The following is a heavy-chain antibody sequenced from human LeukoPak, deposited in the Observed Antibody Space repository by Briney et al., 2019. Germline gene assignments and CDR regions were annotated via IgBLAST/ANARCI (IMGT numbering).Heavy chain of an antibody. J-gene: IGHJ4*02. D-gene: IGHD3-22*01. CDR1: GFTFSSYS. Sequence: GGSLRLSCAASGFTFSSYSMNWVRQAPGKGLEWVSSISSSSSYIYYADSVKGRFTISRDNAKNSLYLQMSSLRAEDTAVYYCARASWGYYDSSGYPFDYWGQGTLVTVSS. V-gene: IGHV3-21*01. CDR2: ISSSSSYI. CDR3: ARASWGYYDSSGYPFDY.